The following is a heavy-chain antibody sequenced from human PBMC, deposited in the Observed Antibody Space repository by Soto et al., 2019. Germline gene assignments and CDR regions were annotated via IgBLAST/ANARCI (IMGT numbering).Heavy chain of an antibody. CDR1: GGSISSGGYY. Sequence: QVQLQESGPGLVKPSQTLSLTCTVSGGSISSGGYYWSWIRQHPGKGLEWIGYIYYSGSTYYNPSRKSRVTLSVDPSKNQFSLKLSSVTAADTAVYYCARLLWFGELSGYYGMDVWGQGTTVTVSS. V-gene: IGHV4-31*03. CDR3: ARLLWFGELSGYYGMDV. CDR2: IYYSGST. D-gene: IGHD3-10*01. J-gene: IGHJ6*02.